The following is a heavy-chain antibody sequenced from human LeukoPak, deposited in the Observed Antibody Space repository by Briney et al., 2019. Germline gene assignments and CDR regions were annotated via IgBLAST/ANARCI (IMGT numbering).Heavy chain of an antibody. CDR1: RFTFRSYA. D-gene: IGHD3-9*01. CDR2: ISSKGGST. J-gene: IGHJ4*02. CDR3: VKGALYYDILTDYMGFDY. V-gene: IGHV3-64D*06. Sequence: PGGSVRLSCSVSRFTFRSYAMHWVRQSPGKGLEYVSAISSKGGSTFYAEAVKDRCTISRKNSKKTLYLQMSSLRGEDATVYYCVKGALYYDILTDYMGFDYWGQGTLVTVSS.